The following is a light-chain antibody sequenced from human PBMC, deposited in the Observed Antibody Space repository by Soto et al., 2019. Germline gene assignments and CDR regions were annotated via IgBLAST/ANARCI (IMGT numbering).Light chain of an antibody. Sequence: HSALTQPASVSGSPGQSITISCTGTNSDVGSYNLVSWYQHHPGKAPKLMIFDDIKRPSGVSHRFSGSKSGNTASLTISGLQAEDEADYYCCSYAGIITPFLFGTGTKVTVL. CDR1: NSDVGSYNL. V-gene: IGLV2-23*01. J-gene: IGLJ1*01. CDR2: DDI. CDR3: CSYAGIITPFL.